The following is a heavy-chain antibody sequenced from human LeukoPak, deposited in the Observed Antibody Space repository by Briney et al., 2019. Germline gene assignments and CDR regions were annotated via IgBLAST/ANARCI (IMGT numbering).Heavy chain of an antibody. D-gene: IGHD4-17*01. Sequence: GGSLRLSCAASGITFSSFAMSGFRQAPGKGLEWVSSISSSSSYTYYADSVKGRFTISRDNAKNSLYLQMNSLRAEDTAVYYCAREPGYGDYEADYWGQGTLVTVSS. CDR3: AREPGYGDYEADY. J-gene: IGHJ4*02. CDR2: ISSSSSYT. CDR1: GITFSSFA. V-gene: IGHV3-21*01.